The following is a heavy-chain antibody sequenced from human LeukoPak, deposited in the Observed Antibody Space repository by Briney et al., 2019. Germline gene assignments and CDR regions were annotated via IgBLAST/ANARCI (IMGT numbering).Heavy chain of an antibody. V-gene: IGHV3-23*01. Sequence: GGSLRLSCAASGFTFSSSAMSWVRQVPGKGLEWVSVISGSGDNTYYADSVKGRFTISRDNSKNMLYLQMNSLRAEDTAVYYCAKWKYSNSGIDDYWGQGTLVTVSS. D-gene: IGHD6-6*01. CDR1: GFTFSSSA. J-gene: IGHJ4*02. CDR3: AKWKYSNSGIDDY. CDR2: ISGSGDNT.